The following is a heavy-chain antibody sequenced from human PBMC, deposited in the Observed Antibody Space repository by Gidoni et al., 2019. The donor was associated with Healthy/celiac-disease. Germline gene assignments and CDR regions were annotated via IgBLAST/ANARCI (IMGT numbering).Heavy chain of an antibody. J-gene: IGHJ4*01. V-gene: IGHV3-23*01. D-gene: IGHD4-17*01. Sequence: EVQMLESGGGLVQPGGSLRLSCAASGCTFGSYAMGWVRQAPGKGLEWVSAISGSGGSTYYADSVKGRFTISRDNSKNTLYLQMNSLRAEDTAVYYCAKDEGNYGDYYFDYWGHGTLVTVSS. CDR1: GCTFGSYA. CDR2: ISGSGGST. CDR3: AKDEGNYGDYYFDY.